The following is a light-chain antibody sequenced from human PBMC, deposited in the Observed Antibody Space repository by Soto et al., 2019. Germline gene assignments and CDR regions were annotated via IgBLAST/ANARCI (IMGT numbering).Light chain of an antibody. CDR1: QSVSSN. J-gene: IGKJ4*01. CDR3: QQYNNWPLT. CDR2: GAS. V-gene: IGKV3-15*01. Sequence: EIVMTQSPATLSVSTGVRATLSCRVSQSVSSNLAWYQQKPGQAPRLLIYGASTRATGIPARFSGSGSGTEFTLTISSLQSEDFAVYYCQQYNNWPLTFGGGTKVEIK.